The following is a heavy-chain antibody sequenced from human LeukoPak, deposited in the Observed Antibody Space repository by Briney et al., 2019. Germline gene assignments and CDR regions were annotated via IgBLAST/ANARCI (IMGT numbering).Heavy chain of an antibody. CDR2: ISASGGST. V-gene: IGHV3-23*01. Sequence: GGSLRLSCVDSGFTFSSYDMSWVRQIPGKGLEWVSAISASGGSTYYVDSVKGRFTISRDNSKSTLYLQMNSLRAEDTAIFYCARDLNRNWFDPWGQGTLVTVSS. J-gene: IGHJ5*02. CDR3: ARDLNRNWFDP. D-gene: IGHD1-14*01. CDR1: GFTFSSYD.